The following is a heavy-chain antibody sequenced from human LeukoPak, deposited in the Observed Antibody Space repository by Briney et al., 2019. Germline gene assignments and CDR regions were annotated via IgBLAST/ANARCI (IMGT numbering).Heavy chain of an antibody. D-gene: IGHD5-12*01. Sequence: VNLRETLSLTCTVSGDSISSGSFYWSWIRQAAGKGLEWIGRVSSSGRTTYNPSLKSRLTISVDTSKNQFSLKLSSVTAADTAVYYCALADVAAFDIWGQGTMVTVSS. V-gene: IGHV4-61*10. CDR2: VSSSGRT. CDR1: GDSISSGSFY. J-gene: IGHJ3*02. CDR3: ALADVAAFDI.